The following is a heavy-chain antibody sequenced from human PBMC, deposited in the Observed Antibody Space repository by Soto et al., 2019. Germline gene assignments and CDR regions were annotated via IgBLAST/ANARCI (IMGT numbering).Heavy chain of an antibody. Sequence: SETLSLTCTVSGGSISSYYWSWIRQPPGKGLEWIGYIYYSGSTNYNPSLKSRVTISVDTSKNQFSLKLSSVTAADTAVYYCARVSPRPPVYYYYYMDVWGKGTTVTVSS. V-gene: IGHV4-59*01. J-gene: IGHJ6*03. D-gene: IGHD3-3*02. CDR1: GGSISSYY. CDR2: IYYSGST. CDR3: ARVSPRPPVYYYYYMDV.